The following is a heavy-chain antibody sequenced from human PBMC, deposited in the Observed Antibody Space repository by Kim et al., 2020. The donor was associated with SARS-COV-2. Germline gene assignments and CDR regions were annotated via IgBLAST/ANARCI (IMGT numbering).Heavy chain of an antibody. CDR2: IFPGDSDT. CDR3: ARPTVVSGRLGYFDY. Sequence: GESLKISCKGSGYSFTNYWIGWVRLMPGKGLEWMGVIFPGDSDTRYSPSLQGQVTISADKSTSTAYLQWSSLKASDTAKYYCARPTVVSGRLGYFDYWGQGTLVTVSS. V-gene: IGHV5-51*01. J-gene: IGHJ4*02. D-gene: IGHD2-15*01. CDR1: GYSFTNYW.